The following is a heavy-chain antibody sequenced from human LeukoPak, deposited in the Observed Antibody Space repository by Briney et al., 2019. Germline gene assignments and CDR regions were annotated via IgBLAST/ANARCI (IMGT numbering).Heavy chain of an antibody. CDR1: GGSISSYY. D-gene: IGHD3-22*01. V-gene: IGHV4-4*07. Sequence: SETLSLTCTVSGGSISSYYWSWIRQPAGKGLEWIGRIYTSGSTNYNPSLKSRVTISVDTSKNQFSLKLSSVTAADTAVYYCARAEDYYDSSGAFDIWGQGTMVTVSS. J-gene: IGHJ3*02. CDR2: IYTSGST. CDR3: ARAEDYYDSSGAFDI.